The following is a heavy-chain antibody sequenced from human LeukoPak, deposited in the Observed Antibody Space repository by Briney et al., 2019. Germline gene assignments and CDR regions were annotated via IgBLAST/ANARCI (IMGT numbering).Heavy chain of an antibody. J-gene: IGHJ4*02. CDR1: GYTFTGYY. V-gene: IGHV1-2*02. D-gene: IGHD3-3*01. Sequence: ASVKVSCKASGYTFTGYYMHWVRQAPGQGLEWMGWINPNSGGTNYAQKFQGRVTMTRDTSISTAYMELSRLRSDDTAVYHCARGSIRFLEWSQVDYWGQGTLVTVSA. CDR2: INPNSGGT. CDR3: ARGSIRFLEWSQVDY.